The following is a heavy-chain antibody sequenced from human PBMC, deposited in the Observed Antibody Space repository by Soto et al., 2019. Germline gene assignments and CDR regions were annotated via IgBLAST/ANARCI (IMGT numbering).Heavy chain of an antibody. V-gene: IGHV1-69*15. CDR3: AKDGGREGYFGNWFDP. CDR2: IIPIFGTA. Sequence: QVQLVQSGAEVKKPGSSVKVSCKASGGTFSNYAITWVRQAPGQGLEWLGRIIPIFGTANYAQKFQGRVRITADESTTTAYLEMRSLRSDDTAVYYWAKDGGREGYFGNWFDPWGQGTLVTVSS. J-gene: IGHJ5*02. D-gene: IGHD1-26*01. CDR1: GGTFSNYA.